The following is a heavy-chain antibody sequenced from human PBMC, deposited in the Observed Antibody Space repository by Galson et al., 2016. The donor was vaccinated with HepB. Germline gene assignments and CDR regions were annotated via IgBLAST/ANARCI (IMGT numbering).Heavy chain of an antibody. D-gene: IGHD6-19*01. CDR2: IWNDGSNR. CDR3: AREEVGIAVAVTAFDY. CDR1: GFTFSNYG. V-gene: IGHV3-33*01. Sequence: SLRLSCASSGFTFSNYGMHWGRQAPGKGLGWVALIWNDGSNRYVADSVKGRFTISIDNSKHTLYLQMNSLRAEDTAVYYCAREEVGIAVAVTAFDYWGQETLVTVSS. J-gene: IGHJ4*02.